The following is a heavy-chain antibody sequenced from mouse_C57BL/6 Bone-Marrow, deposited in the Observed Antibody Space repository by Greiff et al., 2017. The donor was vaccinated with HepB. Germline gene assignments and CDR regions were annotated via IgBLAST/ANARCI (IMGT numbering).Heavy chain of an antibody. CDR3: ARWRNLVYYYGRGAMDY. CDR2: IDPANGNT. CDR1: GFNIKNTY. J-gene: IGHJ4*01. Sequence: EVKLQESVAELVRPGASVKLSCTASGFNIKNTYMHWVKQRPEQGLEWIGRIDPANGNTKYAPKFQGKATITADTSSNTAYLQLSSLTSEDTAIYYCARWRNLVYYYGRGAMDYWGQGTSVTVSS. D-gene: IGHD1-1*01. V-gene: IGHV14-3*01.